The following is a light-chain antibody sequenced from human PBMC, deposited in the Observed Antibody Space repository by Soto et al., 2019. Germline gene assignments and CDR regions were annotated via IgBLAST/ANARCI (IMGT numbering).Light chain of an antibody. J-gene: IGKJ1*01. V-gene: IGKV3-20*01. Sequence: EIVLTQSPGTLSLSPGERATLSCRASQSVGSNYLAWYQQRPGQAPRILIFAASTRVTGIPDRFSGRGSGSDFTLTISRLGSEDSAVYYCHQYGTVPWTFGQGTKVEIK. CDR3: HQYGTVPWT. CDR2: AAS. CDR1: QSVGSNY.